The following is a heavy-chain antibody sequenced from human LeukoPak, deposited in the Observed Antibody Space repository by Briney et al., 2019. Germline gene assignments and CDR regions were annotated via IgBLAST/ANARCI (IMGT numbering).Heavy chain of an antibody. V-gene: IGHV1-2*06. Sequence: ASVKVSCKASGYIFTAYDLHWVRQAPGQGLEWMGRIIPNSGATNYAQNFQGRVTMTRDTSISTAYMELRTLTSDDTAVYYCARSLGVFDTTYDYYYMDVWGKGTTVTVSS. D-gene: IGHD3-16*01. CDR1: GYIFTAYD. J-gene: IGHJ6*03. CDR2: IIPNSGAT. CDR3: ARSLGVFDTTYDYYYMDV.